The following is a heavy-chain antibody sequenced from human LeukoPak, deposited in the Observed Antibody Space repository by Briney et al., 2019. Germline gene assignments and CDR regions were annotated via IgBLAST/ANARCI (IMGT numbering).Heavy chain of an antibody. D-gene: IGHD6-6*01. V-gene: IGHV3-48*01. CDR3: ARELAAFYYYYYGMDV. Sequence: GSLRLSCAASGFTFSSYSMNWVRQAPGKGLEWVSYISSSSSTIYYADSAKGRFTISRDNAKNSLYLQMNSLRAEDTAVYYCARELAAFYYYYYGMDVWGQGTTVTVSS. CDR2: ISSSSSTI. J-gene: IGHJ6*02. CDR1: GFTFSSYS.